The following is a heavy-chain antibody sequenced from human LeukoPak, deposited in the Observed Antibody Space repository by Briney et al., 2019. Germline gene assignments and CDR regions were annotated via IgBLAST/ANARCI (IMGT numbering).Heavy chain of an antibody. V-gene: IGHV4-59*01. CDR2: IYYSGST. Sequence: SETLSLTCTVSGGSIRSSYWSWIRQPPGKGLEWIGYIYYSGSTNYNPSLKSRVTISVDTSKNQFSLKLSSVTAADTAVYYCARVGGSYYYAFDIWGQGTMVTVSS. CDR1: GGSIRSSY. CDR3: ARVGGSYYYAFDI. J-gene: IGHJ3*02. D-gene: IGHD1-26*01.